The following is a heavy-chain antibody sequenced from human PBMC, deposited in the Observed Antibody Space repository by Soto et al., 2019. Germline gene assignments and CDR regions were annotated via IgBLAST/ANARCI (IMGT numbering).Heavy chain of an antibody. CDR3: AKEVTLYGGYYEAGLFPR. CDR2: ISWNSVNI. J-gene: IGHJ1*01. D-gene: IGHD4-17*01. Sequence: SLRLSCAASGFTFNGHSMHVGRQAPGKSLEWVSGISWNSVNIGYGDSVKGRFTISRDNTKNSLYLQMNSLRAEDTAWYYCAKEVTLYGGYYEAGLFPRWGQGT. V-gene: IGHV3-9*01. CDR1: GFTFNGHS.